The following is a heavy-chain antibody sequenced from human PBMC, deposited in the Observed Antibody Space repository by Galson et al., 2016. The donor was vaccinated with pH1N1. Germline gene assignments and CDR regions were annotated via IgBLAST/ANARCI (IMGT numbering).Heavy chain of an antibody. J-gene: IGHJ4*02. Sequence: SETLSLTCTVSGGSFSNQYWSWIRQPPGKGLEWIGYIYYSGSTNYNPSLKSRVTISVDTSKKHFYLKLSPVTASDTAIYYCARTPSYYDSWRGYGYYFDSWGQGTRVTVSS. D-gene: IGHD3-3*01. CDR2: IYYSGST. CDR3: ARTPSYYDSWRGYGYYFDS. V-gene: IGHV4-59*11. CDR1: GGSFSNQY.